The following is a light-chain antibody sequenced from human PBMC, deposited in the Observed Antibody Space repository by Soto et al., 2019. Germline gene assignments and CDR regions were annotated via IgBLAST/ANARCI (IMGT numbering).Light chain of an antibody. CDR2: TTS. CDR3: QQTYSIPWT. Sequence: DIQMTQSPSSLSASVGDRVTITCRASQSITSSLNWYQQKPGKAPKLLIYTTSSLQSGVPSRFSGSGSGKEFTLTISSLKPEDFATYCCQQTYSIPWTLGQGTKVDIK. J-gene: IGKJ1*01. V-gene: IGKV1-39*01. CDR1: QSITSS.